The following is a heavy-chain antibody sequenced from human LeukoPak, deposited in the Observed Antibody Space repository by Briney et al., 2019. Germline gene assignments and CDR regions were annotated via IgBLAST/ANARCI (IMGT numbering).Heavy chain of an antibody. Sequence: GGSLRLSCAASGFTFSSYAMNWVRQAPGKGLEWVSSISSSSSYIYYADSVKGRFTISRDNAKNSPYLQMNSLRAEDTAVYYCARDPIQYSGSPKDDYWGQGTLVTVSS. V-gene: IGHV3-21*01. CDR3: ARDPIQYSGSPKDDY. CDR2: ISSSSSYI. D-gene: IGHD1-26*01. J-gene: IGHJ4*02. CDR1: GFTFSSYA.